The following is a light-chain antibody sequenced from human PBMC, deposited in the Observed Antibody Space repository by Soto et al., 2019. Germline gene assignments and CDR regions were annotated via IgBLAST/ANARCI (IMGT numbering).Light chain of an antibody. V-gene: IGKV1-5*03. Sequence: DIQMTQSPSTLSASVGDRVTLTCRASQTVSTWLAWYQQKPGKAPKLLIYEASSLEKGVPARFGGSGSGTEFTLTISSLQPDDFATYYCQQANSFPWTFGQGTKVDIK. CDR2: EAS. J-gene: IGKJ1*01. CDR1: QTVSTW. CDR3: QQANSFPWT.